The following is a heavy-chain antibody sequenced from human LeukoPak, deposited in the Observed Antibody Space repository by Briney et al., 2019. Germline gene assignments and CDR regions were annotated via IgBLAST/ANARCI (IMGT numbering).Heavy chain of an antibody. CDR3: ATSVTRRRLDWFIDL. J-gene: IGHJ2*01. Sequence: KPGGSLRLSCAASGFTFRDYYMSWIRQAPGKGLEWISYISSSAGTIHYVDSVKGRFTISRDNAKNSLYLQMDSLRVEDTTVYYCATSVTRRRLDWFIDLWGRGTLVSVSS. V-gene: IGHV3-11*04. CDR1: GFTFRDYY. D-gene: IGHD4-17*01. CDR2: ISSSAGTI.